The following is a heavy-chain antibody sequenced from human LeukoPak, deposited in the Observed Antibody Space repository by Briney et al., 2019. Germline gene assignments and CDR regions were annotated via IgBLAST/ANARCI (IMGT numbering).Heavy chain of an antibody. Sequence: SETLSLTCAVYGGSFSGYYWSWIRQPPGQGLECIGGINHRGSTNYNPSLKSRVTISVDTSTNQPSLKLSSVTAADTAVYYFATHRTQWLVHSYYFDYWGQGTLVTVSS. CDR3: ATHRTQWLVHSYYFDY. D-gene: IGHD6-19*01. CDR2: INHRGST. J-gene: IGHJ4*02. V-gene: IGHV4-34*01. CDR1: GGSFSGYY.